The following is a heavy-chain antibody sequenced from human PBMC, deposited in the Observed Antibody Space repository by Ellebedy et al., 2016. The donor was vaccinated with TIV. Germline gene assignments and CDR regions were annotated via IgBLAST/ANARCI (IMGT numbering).Heavy chain of an antibody. CDR2: ISSDGSNE. J-gene: IGHJ6*02. CDR1: GFTFRNDW. CDR3: ARGTHIPYPLYDYGMDV. D-gene: IGHD2-21*01. Sequence: SLKISXAASGFTFRNDWMHCVRHVPVKGLDWVAVISSDGSNEYYADSVKDRFTISRDNSKNTLHLQMNSLRAEDTAVYYCARGTHIPYPLYDYGMDVWGQGTTVTVSS. V-gene: IGHV3-30*03.